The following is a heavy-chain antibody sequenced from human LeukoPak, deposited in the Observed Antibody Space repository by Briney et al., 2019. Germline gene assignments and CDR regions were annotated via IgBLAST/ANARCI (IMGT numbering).Heavy chain of an antibody. CDR2: IYYSGST. Sequence: PSETLSLTCTVSGGSISSSSYYWGWIRQPPGKGLEWIGSIYYSGSTYYNPSLKSRVTIFVDTSKNQFSLKLSSVTAADTAVYYCASEVGYCSGGSCYYFDYWGQGTLVTVPS. D-gene: IGHD2-15*01. CDR1: GGSISSSSYY. J-gene: IGHJ4*02. V-gene: IGHV4-39*01. CDR3: ASEVGYCSGGSCYYFDY.